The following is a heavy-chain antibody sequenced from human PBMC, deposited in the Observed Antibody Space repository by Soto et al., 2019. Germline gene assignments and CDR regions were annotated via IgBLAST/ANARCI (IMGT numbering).Heavy chain of an antibody. CDR3: ARVGLPAADDY. V-gene: IGHV3-48*01. D-gene: IGHD2-2*01. CDR1: GFTFSSYS. CDR2: ISSSSSTI. J-gene: IGHJ4*02. Sequence: EVQLVESGGGLVQPGGSLRLSCAASGFTFSSYSMNWVRQAPGKGLEWVSYISSSSSTIYYADSVKGRFTISRDNAKNSLYLQMNSLRAEATAVYYCARVGLPAADDYWGQGTLVTVSS.